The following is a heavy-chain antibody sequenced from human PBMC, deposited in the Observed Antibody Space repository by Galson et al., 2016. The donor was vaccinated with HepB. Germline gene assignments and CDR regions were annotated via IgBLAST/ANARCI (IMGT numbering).Heavy chain of an antibody. CDR2: ISTNSGNT. CDR3: ARDRDWNLDF. J-gene: IGHJ4*02. CDR1: GYTFTTYG. D-gene: IGHD1-1*01. Sequence: VKVSCKASGYTFTTYGISWVRQTPGQGLEWMGWISTNSGNTNYAQILQGRVTMTTDTSTRTAYMELRSLRSDDTAIYYCARDRDWNLDFWGQGTLVTVSA. V-gene: IGHV1-18*04.